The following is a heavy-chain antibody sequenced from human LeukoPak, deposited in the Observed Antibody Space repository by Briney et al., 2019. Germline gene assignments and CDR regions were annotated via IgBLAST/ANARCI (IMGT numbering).Heavy chain of an antibody. V-gene: IGHV4-59*02. D-gene: IGHD1-14*01. CDR1: GFTVSSSY. CDR3: SRAGTGFNIPGAY. CDR2: IFYSGST. Sequence: GSLRLSCAASGFTVSSSYMNWIRQPPGKGLEWIGYIFYSGSTNYNPSLKSRVTVSADTSKNQFSLKLISVTAADTAVYYCSRAGTGFNIPGAYWGQGTLVTVSS. J-gene: IGHJ4*02.